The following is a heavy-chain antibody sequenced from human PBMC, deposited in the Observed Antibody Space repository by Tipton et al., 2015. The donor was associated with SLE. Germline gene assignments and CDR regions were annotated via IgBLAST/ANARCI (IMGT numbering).Heavy chain of an antibody. V-gene: IGHV4-59*01. D-gene: IGHD5-18*01. CDR3: ARVGGYSSPIGI. J-gene: IGHJ3*02. Sequence: TLSLTCTVSGGSISSYYCSWVRQPPGKGLDRIGYIYYSGGTYYNPSLKSRVTISVDTSKKQFSLKLSSVTAADTAVYYCARVGGYSSPIGIWGQGTMVTVSS. CDR1: GGSISSYY. CDR2: IYYSGGT.